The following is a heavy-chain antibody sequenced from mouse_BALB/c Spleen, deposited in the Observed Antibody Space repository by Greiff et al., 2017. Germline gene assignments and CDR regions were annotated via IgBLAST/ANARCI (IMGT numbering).Heavy chain of an antibody. Sequence: VQLVESGPGLVAPSQTLSLTCSVSGFSLTGYGVNWVRQPPGKGLEWLGMIRGDGSTDYKSAPKSRLSISKDNSKSQVILKMNSLQTEDTARYYCARDYYGSRDYAMDYWGQGTSVTVSS. CDR2: IRGDGST. CDR1: GFSLTGYG. J-gene: IGHJ4*01. V-gene: IGHV2-6-7*01. D-gene: IGHD1-1*01. CDR3: ARDYYGSRDYAMDY.